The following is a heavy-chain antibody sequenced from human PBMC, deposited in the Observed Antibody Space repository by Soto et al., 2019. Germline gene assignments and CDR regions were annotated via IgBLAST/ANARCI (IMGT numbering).Heavy chain of an antibody. CDR3: AKFFVETGSNSGWPWSFHY. CDR1: GFTFSNYA. V-gene: IGHV3-23*01. D-gene: IGHD6-25*01. Sequence: VQLLESGGGLVQPGRSLRLSCAASGFTFSNYAMSWVRQAPGQGLDWVSAISGSGGTTYYADSVKGGFTISRDNSKNTLFLQMNSLRAEDAAVYYCAKFFVETGSNSGWPWSFHYWGQGTLVTVSS. J-gene: IGHJ4*02. CDR2: ISGSGGTT.